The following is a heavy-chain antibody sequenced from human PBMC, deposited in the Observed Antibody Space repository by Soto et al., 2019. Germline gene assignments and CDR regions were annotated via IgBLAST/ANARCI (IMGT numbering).Heavy chain of an antibody. CDR2: IDHSGRT. V-gene: IGHV4-34*02. CDR3: ARWDTDMITAFDI. J-gene: IGHJ3*02. D-gene: IGHD5-18*01. Sequence: QVQLQQWGAELLKPSETLCLTCVVYGGSFSAHYWSWIRQPPGKGLEWIGEIDHSGRTKYNPSLKSRVTISVDTSKNQFSLKLNSVTAADTAVYYCARWDTDMITAFDIWGQGAMVIVSS. CDR1: GGSFSAHY.